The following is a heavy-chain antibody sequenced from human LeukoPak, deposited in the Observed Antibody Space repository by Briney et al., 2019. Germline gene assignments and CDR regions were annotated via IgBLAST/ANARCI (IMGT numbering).Heavy chain of an antibody. V-gene: IGHV1-46*01. CDR1: GYTFTSYY. Sequence: GASETVSCTASGYTFTSYYMHWVRQAPGQGLEWMGIINPSGGSTSYAQKFQGRVTMTRDTSTSTVYMELSSLRSEDTAVYYCATVLTQRGGPVYWGQGTLVTVSS. CDR2: INPSGGST. CDR3: ATVLTQRGGPVY. J-gene: IGHJ4*02. D-gene: IGHD2-15*01.